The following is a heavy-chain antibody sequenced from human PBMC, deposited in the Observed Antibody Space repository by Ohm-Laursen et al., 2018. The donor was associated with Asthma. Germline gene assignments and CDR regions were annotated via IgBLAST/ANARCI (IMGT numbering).Heavy chain of an antibody. CDR1: GGTFSSYA. J-gene: IGHJ4*02. D-gene: IGHD2-21*01. CDR2: IIPIFGTA. Sequence: SVKVSCKASGGTFSSYAISWVRQAPGQGLEWMGGIIPIFGTANYAQKFQGRVTITADESTSTAYMELSSLRSDDRAVYYCARDVVDRFDYWGQGSLVIVSS. V-gene: IGHV1-69*13. CDR3: ARDVVDRFDY.